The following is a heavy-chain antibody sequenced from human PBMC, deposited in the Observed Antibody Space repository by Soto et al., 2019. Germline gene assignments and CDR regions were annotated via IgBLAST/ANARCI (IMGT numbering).Heavy chain of an antibody. CDR2: INPSDSYT. V-gene: IGHV5-10-1*01. Sequence: GSLKIACQCSGYSFTSYWIGWVRQRPGKGLEWMGRINPSDSYTTYSPSFQGHVTISTDKSFSTAYLQWSGLKASDTAMYYCARLGYCTGTSCYTFDSWGQGTLVTVSS. D-gene: IGHD2-2*02. CDR1: GYSFTSYW. J-gene: IGHJ4*02. CDR3: ARLGYCTGTSCYTFDS.